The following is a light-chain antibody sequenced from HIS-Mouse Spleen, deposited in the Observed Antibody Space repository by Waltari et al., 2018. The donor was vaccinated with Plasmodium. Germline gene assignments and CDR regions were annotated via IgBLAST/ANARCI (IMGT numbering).Light chain of an antibody. J-gene: IGLJ3*02. V-gene: IGLV2-23*01. CDR2: EGS. CDR1: SSDVGSYNL. CDR3: CSYAGSSTNWV. Sequence: QSALTQPASVSGSPGQSITISCTGTSSDVGSYNLVSWYQQHPGKATKLMIYEGSKRPSGVSNGFSGSKSGNTASLTSSGRQAEDEADYYCCSYAGSSTNWVFGGGTKLTVL.